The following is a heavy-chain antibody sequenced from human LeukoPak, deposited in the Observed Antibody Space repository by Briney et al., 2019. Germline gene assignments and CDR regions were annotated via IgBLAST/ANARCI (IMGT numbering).Heavy chain of an antibody. CDR2: VYNDGGT. V-gene: IGHV3-53*01. Sequence: GGSLRLSCAASGFTVSSNYMSWVRQGPGKGLEWVALVYNDGGTHYTDSVKGRFTISRDTSRNTLFLQMNSLRVEDSAMYYCVKRLTLGDLSIKGAFALWGQGTMVTVAS. D-gene: IGHD3-16*02. J-gene: IGHJ3*01. CDR1: GFTVSSNY. CDR3: VKRLTLGDLSIKGAFAL.